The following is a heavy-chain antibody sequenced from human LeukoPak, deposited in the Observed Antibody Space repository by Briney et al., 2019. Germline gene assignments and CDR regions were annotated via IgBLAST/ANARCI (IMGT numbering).Heavy chain of an antibody. Sequence: GGSLRLSCAAPGFTFSSYAMSWIRQAPGKGLEWVSAISGSAGSTNYADSVKGRFTISRDNSKNTLFLQMNSLRTEDTAVYYCARKYYYHSSGHYLDVFDIWGQETMVTASS. J-gene: IGHJ3*02. CDR1: GFTFSSYA. V-gene: IGHV3-23*01. D-gene: IGHD3-22*01. CDR2: ISGSAGST. CDR3: ARKYYYHSSGHYLDVFDI.